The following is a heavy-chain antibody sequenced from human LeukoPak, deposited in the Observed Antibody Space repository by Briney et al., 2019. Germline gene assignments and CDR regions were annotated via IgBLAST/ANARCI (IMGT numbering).Heavy chain of an antibody. V-gene: IGHV3-7*01. D-gene: IGHD4-17*01. CDR2: IKQDGSEK. J-gene: IGHJ2*01. CDR1: GFTFSSYW. Sequence: GGSLRLSCAASGFTFSSYWMSWVRQAPGKGPEWVANIKQDGSEKYYVDSVKGRFTISRDNAETSLHLQMNSLRAEDTAVYYCARGGNHGDYWHFDLWGRGTLVTVSS. CDR3: ARGGNHGDYWHFDL.